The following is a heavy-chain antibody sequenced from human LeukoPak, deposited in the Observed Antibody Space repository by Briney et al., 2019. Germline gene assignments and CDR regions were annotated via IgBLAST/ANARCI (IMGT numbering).Heavy chain of an antibody. CDR1: GYSFTSYW. Sequence: GESLKISCKGSGYSFTSYWIGWVRQMPGKGLEWMGIIYPGDSDTRYSPSFQGQVTVSAVKSISTAYLQWSSLKASDTAMYSCARVNGWYYFDYWGQGTLVTVSS. D-gene: IGHD6-19*01. J-gene: IGHJ4*02. CDR2: IYPGDSDT. CDR3: ARVNGWYYFDY. V-gene: IGHV5-51*01.